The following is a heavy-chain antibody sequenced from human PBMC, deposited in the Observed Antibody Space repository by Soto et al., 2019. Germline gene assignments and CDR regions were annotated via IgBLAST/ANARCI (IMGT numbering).Heavy chain of an antibody. CDR3: ATLPRLDGMDV. CDR2: IFHTGST. Sequence: SETLSLTCAVSGYSISSGHSWGWIRQPPGKGLEWIGSIFHTGSTYYNPSLKSRVTLSVDTSKNQFSLKLSSVTAADTAVYFCATLPRLDGMDVWGQGTTVTVS. V-gene: IGHV4-38-2*01. D-gene: IGHD6-25*01. J-gene: IGHJ6*02. CDR1: GYSISSGHS.